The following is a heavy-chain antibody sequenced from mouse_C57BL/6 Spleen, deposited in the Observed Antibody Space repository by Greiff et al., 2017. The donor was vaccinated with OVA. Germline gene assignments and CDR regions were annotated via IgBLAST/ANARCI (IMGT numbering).Heavy chain of an antibody. CDR2: IYPGDGDT. D-gene: IGHD2-4*01. J-gene: IGHJ2*01. CDR1: GYAFSSSW. CDR3: ARRGYDYCFDY. Sequence: QVQLQQSGPELVKPGASVKISCKASGYAFSSSWMNWVKQRPGKGLEWIGRIYPGDGDTNYNGKFKGKATLTADKSSSTAYMQLSSLTSEDSAVYYCARRGYDYCFDYWGQGTTLTVSS. V-gene: IGHV1-82*01.